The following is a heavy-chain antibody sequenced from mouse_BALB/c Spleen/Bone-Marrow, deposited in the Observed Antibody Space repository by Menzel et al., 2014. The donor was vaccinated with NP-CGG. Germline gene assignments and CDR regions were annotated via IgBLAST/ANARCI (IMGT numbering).Heavy chain of an antibody. CDR3: ARDY. CDR1: GYTFTDTW. CDR2: INPSTGYA. J-gene: IGHJ2*01. V-gene: IGHV1-7*01. Sequence: VQGVESGPELAKPGASVKMSCKASGYTFTDTWIHWIKQRPGQGLEWIGYINPSTGYAEYNQNFKDKATLTVDKSSSTAYMQLSSLTSGDSAVYYCARDYWGQGTTLTVSS.